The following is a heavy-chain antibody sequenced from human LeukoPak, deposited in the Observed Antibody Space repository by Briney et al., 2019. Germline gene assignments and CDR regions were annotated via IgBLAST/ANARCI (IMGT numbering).Heavy chain of an antibody. CDR3: ASPPDYYGSGSYLMYQDY. J-gene: IGHJ4*02. CDR1: GFTFSTYN. D-gene: IGHD3-10*01. Sequence: GGSLRLSCAASGFTFSTYNMNWVRQAPGKGLEWVPSISSSSSYIYYADSVKGRFTISRDNAKNSLYLQMNSLRAEDTAVYYCASPPDYYGSGSYLMYQDYWGQGTLVTVSS. V-gene: IGHV3-21*01. CDR2: ISSSSSYI.